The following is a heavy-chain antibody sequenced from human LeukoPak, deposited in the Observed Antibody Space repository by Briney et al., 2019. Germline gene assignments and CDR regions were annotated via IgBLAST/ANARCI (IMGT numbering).Heavy chain of an antibody. CDR3: AKGLRTGVGPYMGYHYYMDV. CDR2: ISGSGGST. J-gene: IGHJ6*03. CDR1: GFTFSGYT. V-gene: IGHV3-23*01. Sequence: PGGSLRLSCAASGFTFSGYTLTWVRQAPGKGLEWVSAISGSGGSTYYADSVKGRFTISRDNSYNTVSLQMNSLRDEDTGVYYCAKGLRTGVGPYMGYHYYMDVWGKGATVTVSS. D-gene: IGHD3-16*01.